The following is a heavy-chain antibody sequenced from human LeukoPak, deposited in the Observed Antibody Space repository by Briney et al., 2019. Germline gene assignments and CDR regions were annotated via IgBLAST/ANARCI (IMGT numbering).Heavy chain of an antibody. CDR1: GFTFSSYA. J-gene: IGHJ4*02. CDR3: AKGGVYSGSYLDY. V-gene: IGHV3-23*01. D-gene: IGHD1-26*01. Sequence: PGGSLRLSCAASGFTFSSYAMSWVRQAPGKGLEWVSAISGSGGSTYYADSVKGRRTISRDNSKNTVYLQMNSLRAEDTAVYHCAKGGVYSGSYLDYWGQGTLVTVSS. CDR2: ISGSGGST.